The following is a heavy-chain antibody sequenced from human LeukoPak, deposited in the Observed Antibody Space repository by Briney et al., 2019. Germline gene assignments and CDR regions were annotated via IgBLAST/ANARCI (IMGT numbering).Heavy chain of an antibody. CDR1: GGTFSSYA. J-gene: IGHJ4*02. D-gene: IGHD2-8*01. CDR2: IIPIFGTA. Sequence: SVKVSCXASGGTFSSYATSWVRQAPGQGLEWMGRIIPIFGTANYAQKFQGRVTITTDESTSTAYMELSSLRSEDTAVYYCARANGYSLFDYWGQGTLVTVSS. V-gene: IGHV1-69*05. CDR3: ARANGYSLFDY.